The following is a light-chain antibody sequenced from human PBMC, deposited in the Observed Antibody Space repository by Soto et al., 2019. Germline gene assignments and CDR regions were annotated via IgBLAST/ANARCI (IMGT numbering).Light chain of an antibody. Sequence: EIVLTQSPATLSLSPGERATLSCRASQSVSSYLAWYQQKPGQAPRPLIYDASNRATGIPARFSGSGSGTDFTLTISSLEPEDLAVYYCQQRSNWPPFTFGPGTKVDIK. CDR3: QQRSNWPPFT. J-gene: IGKJ3*01. CDR1: QSVSSY. CDR2: DAS. V-gene: IGKV3-11*01.